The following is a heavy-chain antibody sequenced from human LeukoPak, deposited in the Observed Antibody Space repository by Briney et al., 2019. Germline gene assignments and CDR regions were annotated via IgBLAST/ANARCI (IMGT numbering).Heavy chain of an antibody. CDR2: ISGSGGST. Sequence: GSLRLSCAASGFTFSSYAMSWVRQAPGKGLEWVSAISGSGGSTYYADSVKGRFTISRDNSKNTLYLQMNSLRAEDTAVYYCAKDQRTYYDSSGFHAFDIWGQGTMVTVSS. D-gene: IGHD3-22*01. J-gene: IGHJ3*02. V-gene: IGHV3-23*01. CDR1: GFTFSSYA. CDR3: AKDQRTYYDSSGFHAFDI.